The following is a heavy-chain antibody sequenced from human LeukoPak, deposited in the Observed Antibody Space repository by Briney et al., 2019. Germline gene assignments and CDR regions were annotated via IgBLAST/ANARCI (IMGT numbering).Heavy chain of an antibody. V-gene: IGHV3-73*01. CDR3: TGHSDSSGWYAGIDAFDI. CDR2: IGSRANTYAT. Sequence: PGGSLRLSCAASGFTFSGSAMHWVRQASGKWLEWVGRIGSRANTYATAYAASVKGRFTISRDDPKNRAYLQMNSLKTEDTAVYYCTGHSDSSGWYAGIDAFDIWGQGTMVTVSS. CDR1: GFTFSGSA. J-gene: IGHJ3*02. D-gene: IGHD6-19*01.